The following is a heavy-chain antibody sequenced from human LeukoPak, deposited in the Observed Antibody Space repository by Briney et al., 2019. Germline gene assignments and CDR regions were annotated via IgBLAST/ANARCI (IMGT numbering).Heavy chain of an antibody. CDR2: INPDGSST. Sequence: GGSLRLSCAASGFSFSNYWMHWVRQTPGKGLVWASRINPDGSSTSYADSVKGRFTISRDNSKNMLYLQMNSLRAEDTAVYYRAKGNVRGVTIDWGQGTLVTVSS. J-gene: IGHJ4*02. CDR1: GFSFSNYW. D-gene: IGHD3-10*01. V-gene: IGHV3-74*01. CDR3: AKGNVRGVTID.